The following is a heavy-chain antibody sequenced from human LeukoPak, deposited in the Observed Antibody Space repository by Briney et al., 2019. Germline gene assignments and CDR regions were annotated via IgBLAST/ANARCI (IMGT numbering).Heavy chain of an antibody. D-gene: IGHD3-3*01. J-gene: IGHJ3*02. CDR2: IRYDGSNK. Sequence: PGGSLRLSCAASGFTFSSYGMHWVRQAPGKGLEWVAFIRYDGSNKYYADSVKGRFTISRDNSKNTLYLQMNSLRAEDTAVYYCAKDQQFLEWLCAFDIWGQGTMVTVSS. V-gene: IGHV3-30*02. CDR3: AKDQQFLEWLCAFDI. CDR1: GFTFSSYG.